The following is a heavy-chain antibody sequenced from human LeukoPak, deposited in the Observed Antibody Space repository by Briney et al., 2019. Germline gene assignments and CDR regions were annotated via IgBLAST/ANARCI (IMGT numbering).Heavy chain of an antibody. J-gene: IGHJ6*02. Sequence: PGGSLRLSCAASGFTFSYYAMHWVRQAPGKGLEWVAVISYDGSNKYYADSVKGRFTISRDNSKNTLYLQMNSLRAEDTAVYFCARDYGRSRDYGMDVWGQGTTVTVSS. D-gene: IGHD3-10*01. CDR1: GFTFSYYA. CDR2: ISYDGSNK. CDR3: ARDYGRSRDYGMDV. V-gene: IGHV3-30*04.